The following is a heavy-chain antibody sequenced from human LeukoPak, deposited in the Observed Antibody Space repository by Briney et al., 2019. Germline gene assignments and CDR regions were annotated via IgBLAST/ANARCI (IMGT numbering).Heavy chain of an antibody. Sequence: SETLSLTCTVSGYSISSGYYWGWIRQPPGKGLEWIGSIYHSGSTYYNPSLKSRVTISVDTSKNQFSLKLSSVTAADTAVYYCARVIWFGEPDYWGQGTLVTVSS. V-gene: IGHV4-38-2*02. D-gene: IGHD3-10*01. CDR3: ARVIWFGEPDY. CDR2: IYHSGST. J-gene: IGHJ4*02. CDR1: GYSISSGYY.